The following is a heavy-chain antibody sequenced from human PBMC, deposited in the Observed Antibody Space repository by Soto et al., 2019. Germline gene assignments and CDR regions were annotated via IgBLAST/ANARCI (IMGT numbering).Heavy chain of an antibody. CDR1: GFTVSSYG. CDR2: IWYDGSNK. D-gene: IGHD3-16*02. J-gene: IGHJ4*02. V-gene: IGHV3-33*08. CDR3: ARKGPLSYYFDY. Sequence: GGSLRLSCAASGFTVSSYGMHWVRQAPGKGLEWVAVIWYDGSNKYYADSVKGRFTISRDISNNTLYLQMNSLRAEDTAVYYCARKGPLSYYFDYWGQGTLVTVSS.